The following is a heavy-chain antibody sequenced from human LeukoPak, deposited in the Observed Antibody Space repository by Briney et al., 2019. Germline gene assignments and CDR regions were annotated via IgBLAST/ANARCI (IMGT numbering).Heavy chain of an antibody. J-gene: IGHJ4*02. D-gene: IGHD3-22*01. CDR2: ISSSSSYI. V-gene: IGHV3-21*01. CDR3: AREREDTYYYDSSGYYYFDY. Sequence: GGSLRLSCAASGFTFSSYSMNWVRQAPGKGLEWVSPISSSSSYIYYADSVKGRFTISRDNAKNSLYLQMNSLRAEDTAVYYCAREREDTYYYDSSGYYYFDYWGQGTLVTVSS. CDR1: GFTFSSYS.